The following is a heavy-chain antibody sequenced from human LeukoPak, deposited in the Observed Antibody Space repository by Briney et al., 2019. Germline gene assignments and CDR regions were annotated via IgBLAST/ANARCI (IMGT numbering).Heavy chain of an antibody. CDR3: AKDPSTTYYDFWSGTETDY. V-gene: IGHV3-21*04. D-gene: IGHD3-3*01. Sequence: GGSLRLSCAASGFTFSSYSMNWVRQAPGKGLEWVSSISSSSSYIYYADSVKGRFTISRDNAKNSLYLQMNSLRAEDTAVYYCAKDPSTTYYDFWSGTETDYWGRGTLVTVSS. CDR1: GFTFSSYS. CDR2: ISSSSSYI. J-gene: IGHJ4*02.